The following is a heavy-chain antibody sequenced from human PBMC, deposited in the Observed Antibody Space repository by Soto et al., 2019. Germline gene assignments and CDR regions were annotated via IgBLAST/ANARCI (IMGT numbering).Heavy chain of an antibody. Sequence: EVQLLESGGGLVQPGGSLRLSCAASGFTFITYAMSWVRQAPGKGLEWVSTISGSGASTYFADSVKGRFTISRDNSKNTLYLQMSSLRVEDTALYYFARAEAVNTGPDYWGQGTLVTVSS. V-gene: IGHV3-23*01. CDR1: GFTFITYA. CDR3: ARAEAVNTGPDY. CDR2: ISGSGAST. D-gene: IGHD4-17*01. J-gene: IGHJ4*02.